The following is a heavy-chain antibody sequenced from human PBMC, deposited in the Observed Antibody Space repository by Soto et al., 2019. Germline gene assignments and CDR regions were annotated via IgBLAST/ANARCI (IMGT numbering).Heavy chain of an antibody. CDR2: IYPGDSDT. V-gene: IGHV5-51*01. CDR3: SIDYGTSYYVMDF. Sequence: GEAMKRSGKGSGYSFTSYWIGWVRQMPGKGLEWMGIIYPGDSDTRYSPSFQGQVTISADKSISTAYLQWSSLKASDTAMYYCSIDYGTSYYVMDFCGQGTTVTVSS. D-gene: IGHD4-17*01. CDR1: GYSFTSYW. J-gene: IGHJ6*02.